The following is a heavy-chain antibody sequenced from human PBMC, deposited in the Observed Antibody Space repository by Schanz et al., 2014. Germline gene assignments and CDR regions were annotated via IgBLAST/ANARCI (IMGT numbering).Heavy chain of an antibody. CDR2: IKSKTDGETT. CDR1: GFNSDDYA. CDR3: AAASSPVREAGAGSSFHL. J-gene: IGHJ5*02. Sequence: EVQVVESGGGLVQPGGSLRLSCTASGFNSDDYAMHWVRQAPGKGLEWLGRIKSKTDGETTDYAAPVKGRFSISRDDSQSTLYLQMNSLKIEDTAVYYCAAASSPVREAGAGSSFHLWGQGTLVTVSS. D-gene: IGHD6-13*01. V-gene: IGHV3-15*01.